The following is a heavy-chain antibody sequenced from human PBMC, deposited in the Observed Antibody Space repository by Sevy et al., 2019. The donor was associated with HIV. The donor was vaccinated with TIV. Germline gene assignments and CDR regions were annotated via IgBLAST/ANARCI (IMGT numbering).Heavy chain of an antibody. CDR2: INSDGSST. V-gene: IGHV3-74*01. D-gene: IGHD2-2*02. CDR3: ARLRYCSSTSCYTYYGADAFDI. CDR1: GFTFSTYW. Sequence: GESLKISCAASGFTFSTYWMHWVRQAPGKGLVWVSRINSDGSSTSYADSVEGRFTISRDNAKNTRYLQMNSLRAEDTAVYYCARLRYCSSTSCYTYYGADAFDIWGQGTMVTVSS. J-gene: IGHJ3*02.